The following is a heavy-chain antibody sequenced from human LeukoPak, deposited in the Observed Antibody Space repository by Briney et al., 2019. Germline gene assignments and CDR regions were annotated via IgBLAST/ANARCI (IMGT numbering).Heavy chain of an antibody. V-gene: IGHV1-8*01. Sequence: ASVKVSCKASGYTFTSYDINWVRQATGQGLEWMGWMNPNSGNTGYAQKFQGRVTMTRNTSIGTAYMELSSLRSEDTAVYYCARGKAYSSSWKYFQHWGQGTLVTVSS. CDR3: ARGKAYSSSWKYFQH. CDR2: MNPNSGNT. CDR1: GYTFTSYD. D-gene: IGHD6-13*01. J-gene: IGHJ1*01.